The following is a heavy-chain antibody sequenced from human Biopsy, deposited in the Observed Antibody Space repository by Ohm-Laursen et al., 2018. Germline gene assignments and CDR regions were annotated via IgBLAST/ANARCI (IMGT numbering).Heavy chain of an antibody. CDR3: ARAGRDGYNWDYFDF. V-gene: IGHV1-69*04. CDR2: IIPILGIP. Sequence: GASVKVSCKTSGGNFNTYDITWVRLAPRQGLEWMGRIIPILGIPNIAQKFQARVTITADVPTNTVYMELSSLTSEDTAVYYCARAGRDGYNWDYFDFGGQGTRVTVSS. J-gene: IGHJ4*02. D-gene: IGHD5-24*01. CDR1: GGNFNTYD.